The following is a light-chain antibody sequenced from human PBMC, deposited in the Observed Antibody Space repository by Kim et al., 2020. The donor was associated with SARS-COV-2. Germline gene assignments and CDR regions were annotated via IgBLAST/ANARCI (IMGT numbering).Light chain of an antibody. V-gene: IGKV3-15*01. CDR1: PSVSRN. J-gene: IGKJ2*02. CDR3: QQYNDWPRT. CDR2: AAS. Sequence: ERMMTQSPATLSVSPGERATLTCRASPSVSRNLAWYQQKPGQAPRLLIYAASTRATGVPARFSGSGSGTEFTLTISSLQSEDFAIYYCQQYNDWPRTFGQGTKLEI.